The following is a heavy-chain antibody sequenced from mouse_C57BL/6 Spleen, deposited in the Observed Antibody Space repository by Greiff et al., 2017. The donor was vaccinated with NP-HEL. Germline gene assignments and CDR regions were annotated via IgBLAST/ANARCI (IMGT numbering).Heavy chain of an antibody. Sequence: QVQLKQSGAELVRPGTSVKVSCKASGYAFTNYLIEWVKQRPGQGLEWIGVINPGSGGTNYNEKFKGKATLTADKSSSTAYMQLSSLTSEDSAVYFCARSGYYGNYDAMDYWGQGTSVTVSS. J-gene: IGHJ4*01. CDR2: INPGSGGT. CDR1: GYAFTNYL. D-gene: IGHD2-1*01. V-gene: IGHV1-54*01. CDR3: ARSGYYGNYDAMDY.